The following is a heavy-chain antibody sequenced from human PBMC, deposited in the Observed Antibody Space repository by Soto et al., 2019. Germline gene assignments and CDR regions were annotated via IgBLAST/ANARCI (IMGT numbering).Heavy chain of an antibody. CDR3: KKKMVVTHSESGSSGVDY. D-gene: IGHD3-22*01. Sequence: GVSLRLSCAASGFTFSSYGMHWVRQAPGKGLEWVAVISYDGSNKYYADSVKGRFTISRDNSKNTLYLQMNSLRAEDTAVYYCKKKMVVTHSESGSSGVDYWCQGTLVTVSS. V-gene: IGHV3-30*03. J-gene: IGHJ4*02. CDR1: GFTFSSYG. CDR2: ISYDGSNK.